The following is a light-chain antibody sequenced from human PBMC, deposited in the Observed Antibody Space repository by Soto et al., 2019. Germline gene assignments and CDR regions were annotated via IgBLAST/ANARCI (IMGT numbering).Light chain of an antibody. CDR2: DAS. CDR3: QQYGSSLIT. Sequence: EIVLTQSPATLSLSPGERATLSCGASQSVSSSYLAWYQQKPGLAPRLLIYDASSRATGIPDRFSGSGSGTDVTLTISRLEPEDFAVYYWQQYGSSLITVGQGTRLEIK. V-gene: IGKV3D-20*01. CDR1: QSVSSSY. J-gene: IGKJ5*01.